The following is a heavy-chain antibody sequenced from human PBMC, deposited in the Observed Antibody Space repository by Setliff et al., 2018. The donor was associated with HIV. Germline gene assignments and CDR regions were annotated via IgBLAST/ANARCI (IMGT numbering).Heavy chain of an antibody. CDR1: GYTFTTYA. CDR3: ARLGSGWSDSYYCAMDV. Sequence: ASVKVSCKASGYTFTTYAISWVRQAPGQGLEWMGWMNPNSGNTGYAQKFQGRVTMTTDTSTSTAYVELRSLRSDDTAVYYCARLGSGWSDSYYCAMDVWGQGTTVTVSS. D-gene: IGHD6-19*01. V-gene: IGHV1-18*01. J-gene: IGHJ6*02. CDR2: MNPNSGNT.